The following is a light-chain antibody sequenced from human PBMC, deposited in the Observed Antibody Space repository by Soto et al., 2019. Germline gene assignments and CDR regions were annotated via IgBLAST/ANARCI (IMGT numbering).Light chain of an antibody. CDR1: SSDVGNYNF. V-gene: IGLV2-14*01. CDR3: SSYTTSSTLV. Sequence: QSALTQPASVSGSPGQSITISCTGTSSDVGNYNFVSWFQHHPGNAPKLMIYEVSSRPSGVSNRFSGSKSGNTASLTISGLQAEDEADYYCSSYTTSSTLVFGGGTQLTVL. CDR2: EVS. J-gene: IGLJ3*02.